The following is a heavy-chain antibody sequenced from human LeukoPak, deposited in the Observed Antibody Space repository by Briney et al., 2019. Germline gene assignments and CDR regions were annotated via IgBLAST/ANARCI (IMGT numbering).Heavy chain of an antibody. CDR2: INPNSGGT. V-gene: IGHV1-2*02. Sequence: ASVKVSCKASGYTFTGYYIHWVRQAPGQGLEWMGWINPNSGGTNYAQKFQGGVTMTRDTSISTAYMELSRLRSDDTAVYYCARGDFWSGYYYYFDYWGQGTLVTVSS. D-gene: IGHD3-3*01. CDR1: GYTFTGYY. CDR3: ARGDFWSGYYYYFDY. J-gene: IGHJ4*02.